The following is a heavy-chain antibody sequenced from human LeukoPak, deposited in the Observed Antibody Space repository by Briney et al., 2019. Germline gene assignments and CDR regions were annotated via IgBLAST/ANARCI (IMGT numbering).Heavy chain of an antibody. CDR2: IYYSGST. CDR3: GTPKVYYYGSGVEYYFDY. Sequence: PSETLSLTCTVSGGSISSYYWSWIRQPPGKGLEWVGYIYYSGSTNYKPSLKSRVTISVDTSKNQFSLKLSSVTAADTAVYYCGTPKVYYYGSGVEYYFDYWGQGTLVTVSS. CDR1: GGSISSYY. V-gene: IGHV4-59*08. D-gene: IGHD3-10*01. J-gene: IGHJ4*02.